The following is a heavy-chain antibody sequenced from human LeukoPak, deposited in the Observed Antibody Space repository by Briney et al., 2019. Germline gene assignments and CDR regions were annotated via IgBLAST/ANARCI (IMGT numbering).Heavy chain of an antibody. J-gene: IGHJ4*02. CDR1: GGSISSYY. CDR2: IYTSGST. D-gene: IGHD3-22*01. CDR3: ARGPTDRKGGTYYYDSSGSTYYFDY. V-gene: IGHV4-4*07. Sequence: SETLSVTCTVSGGSISSYYWSWIRQPAGKGLEWIGRIYTSGSTNYNPSLKSRVTMSVDTSKNQFSLKLSSVTAADTAVYYCARGPTDRKGGTYYYDSSGSTYYFDYWGQGTLVTVSS.